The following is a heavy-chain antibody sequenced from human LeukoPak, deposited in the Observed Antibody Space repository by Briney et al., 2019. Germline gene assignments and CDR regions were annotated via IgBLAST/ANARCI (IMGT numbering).Heavy chain of an antibody. V-gene: IGHV3-15*01. CDR2: IKSKTDGGTT. J-gene: IGHJ5*02. CDR3: ILRPYGGNSGWFDP. CDR1: GFTFSSYG. Sequence: GGSLRLSCAASGFTFSSYGMHWVRQAPGKGLEWVGRIKSKTDGGTTDYAAPVKGRFTISRDDSKNTLYLQMNSLKTEDTAVYYCILRPYGGNSGWFDPWGQGTLVTVSS. D-gene: IGHD4-23*01.